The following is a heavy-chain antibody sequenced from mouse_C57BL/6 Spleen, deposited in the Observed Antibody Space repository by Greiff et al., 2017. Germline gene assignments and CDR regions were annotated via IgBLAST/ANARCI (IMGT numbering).Heavy chain of an antibody. CDR1: GYAFTNYL. J-gene: IGHJ2*01. CDR2: INPGSGGP. V-gene: IGHV1-54*01. Sequence: QVPLQQSGAELVRPGTSVKVSCKASGYAFTNYLIEWVKQRPGPGLEWIGVINPGSGGPNYNETFKGKATLTADKSSSTAYMQLSSLTSEDSAVYICASSYGRDFDYWGQGTTLTVSS. D-gene: IGHD1-1*01. CDR3: ASSYGRDFDY.